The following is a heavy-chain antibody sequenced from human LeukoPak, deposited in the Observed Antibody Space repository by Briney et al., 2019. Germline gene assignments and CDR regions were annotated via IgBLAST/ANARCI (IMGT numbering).Heavy chain of an antibody. CDR3: ARPLSGSSSWHGDAFDI. CDR1: GGPISSSTYY. J-gene: IGHJ3*02. CDR2: IYYSGST. V-gene: IGHV4-39*01. Sequence: SETLSLTCTVPGGPISSSTYYWGWIRQPPGKGLEWIGSIYYSGSTYYNASLKSRVTISADTSKNQFSLKLSSVTAADTAVYYCARPLSGSSSWHGDAFDIWGQGTMVTVSS. D-gene: IGHD6-13*01.